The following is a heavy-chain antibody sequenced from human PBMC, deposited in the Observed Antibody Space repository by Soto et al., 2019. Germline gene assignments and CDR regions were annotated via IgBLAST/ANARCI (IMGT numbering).Heavy chain of an antibody. J-gene: IGHJ4*02. CDR3: ARAIGPTLFDY. V-gene: IGHV3-13*04. CDR2: IGTAGDT. CDR1: GFTFSSYD. Sequence: GSLSLSCSASGFTFSSYDMHWVRQGPGKGVEWVSAIGTAGDTNYAGSVKGRFTISRENAKNSLYLQMNSLRAGDTAIYFCARAIGPTLFDYWGQGTLVTVSS. D-gene: IGHD3-22*01.